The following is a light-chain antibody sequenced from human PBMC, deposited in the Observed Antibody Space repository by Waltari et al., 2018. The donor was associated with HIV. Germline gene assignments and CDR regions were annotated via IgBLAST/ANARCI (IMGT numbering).Light chain of an antibody. Sequence: QSVMTQPHSASGTPGQRVTISCSGSSSNIGSHYVYWYQQLPGTAPKPLLYRNNQRPSGVPDRFSGSKSGTSASLAISGLRSEDEADYYCAAWDGSLSVVVFGGGTKLTVL. CDR3: AAWDGSLSVVV. CDR2: RNN. J-gene: IGLJ2*01. CDR1: SSNIGSHY. V-gene: IGLV1-47*01.